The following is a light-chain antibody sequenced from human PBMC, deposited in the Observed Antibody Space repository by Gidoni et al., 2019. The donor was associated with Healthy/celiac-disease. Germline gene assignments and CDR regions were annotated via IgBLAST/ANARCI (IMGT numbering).Light chain of an antibody. V-gene: IGKV3-20*01. J-gene: IGKJ1*01. CDR1: QSVSSSY. Sequence: GSLSLSPGERATLSCRASQSVSSSYLAWYQQKPGQAPRLLIYGASSRATGIPDRFRGRGSGPDFTLTISSLEPDDFAVYYCQQYGSSPRTFGQGTQVEIK. CDR3: QQYGSSPRT. CDR2: GAS.